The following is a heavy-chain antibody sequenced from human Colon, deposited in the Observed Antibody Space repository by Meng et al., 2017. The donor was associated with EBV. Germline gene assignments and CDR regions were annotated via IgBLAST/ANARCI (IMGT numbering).Heavy chain of an antibody. Sequence: QVQRQQRGAGLLQPSETLSLTCTVYGGPFSGFYWTWIRQSPGKGLEWIGEIDDSGNIIYNPSLKSRVTISGDTSKNQFSLNVSSVTAADTAVYYCARSRWLLLQLWGQGTLVTVSS. CDR2: IDDSGNI. J-gene: IGHJ4*02. D-gene: IGHD3-22*01. V-gene: IGHV4-34*01. CDR3: ARSRWLLLQL. CDR1: GGPFSGFY.